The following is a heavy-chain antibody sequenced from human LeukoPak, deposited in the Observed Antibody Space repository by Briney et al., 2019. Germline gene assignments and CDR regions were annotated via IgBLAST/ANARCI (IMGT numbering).Heavy chain of an antibody. CDR1: GGSISRSTYY. Sequence: ASETRSLTCTVSGGSISRSTYYWGWIRQPPGKGLEWIGSIYYSGSTCYNPSRKSRVTISVDTSKNQFTLKMNSVIAADTAMYYCARHSGMTTVTAYLDYWGQGTLVTVSS. CDR2: IYYSGST. J-gene: IGHJ4*02. V-gene: IGHV4-39*01. D-gene: IGHD4-17*01. CDR3: ARHSGMTTVTAYLDY.